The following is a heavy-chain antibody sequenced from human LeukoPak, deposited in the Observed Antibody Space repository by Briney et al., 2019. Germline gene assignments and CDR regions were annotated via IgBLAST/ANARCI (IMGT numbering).Heavy chain of an antibody. CDR1: GFTFSSHV. Sequence: GGSLRLSCAASGFTFSSHVMTWVRQAPGKGPEWVSGISGSGADTYYADSVKGRFTISRDNSKNTLYLQMNSLRAEDTAVYYCAKSLAARYYGSGSYIDYWGQGTLATVSS. V-gene: IGHV3-23*01. CDR2: ISGSGADT. CDR3: AKSLAARYYGSGSYIDY. J-gene: IGHJ4*02. D-gene: IGHD3-10*01.